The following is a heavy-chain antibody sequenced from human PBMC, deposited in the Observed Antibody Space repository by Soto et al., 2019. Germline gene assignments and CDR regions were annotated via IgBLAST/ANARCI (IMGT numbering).Heavy chain of an antibody. CDR3: AKDIVYCSGGSCYFDY. CDR2: IYSGGST. D-gene: IGHD2-15*01. V-gene: IGHV3-53*04. Sequence: GGSLRLSCAASGFTVSSNYMSWVRQAPGKGLEWVSVIYSGGSTYYADSVKGRFTISRHNSKNTLYLQMNSLRAEDKAVYYCAKDIVYCSGGSCYFDYWCQGILVTVS. J-gene: IGHJ4*02. CDR1: GFTVSSNY.